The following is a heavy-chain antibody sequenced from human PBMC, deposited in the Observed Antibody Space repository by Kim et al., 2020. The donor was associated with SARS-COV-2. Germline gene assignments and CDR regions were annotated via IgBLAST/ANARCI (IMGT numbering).Heavy chain of an antibody. J-gene: IGHJ4*02. Sequence: GGSLRLSCAASGFTFSSYGMHWVRQAPGKGLEWVAVISYDGSNKYYADSVKGRFTISRDNSKNTLYLQMNSLRAEDTAVYYCAKDQYYDSSGANDYWGQGPLATVSS. V-gene: IGHV3-30*18. CDR3: AKDQYYDSSGANDY. D-gene: IGHD3-22*01. CDR1: GFTFSSYG. CDR2: ISYDGSNK.